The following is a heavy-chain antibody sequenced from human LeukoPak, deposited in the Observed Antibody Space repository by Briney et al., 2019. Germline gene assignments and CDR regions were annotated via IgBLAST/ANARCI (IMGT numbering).Heavy chain of an antibody. CDR2: IIPILGIA. CDR3: ARNRNYYDSSGHDAFDI. J-gene: IGHJ3*02. Sequence: SVKVSCKASGGTFSSYAISWVRQAPGQGLEWMGRIIPILGIANYAQKFQGRVTITADKSTSTAYMELSSLRSEDTAVYYCARNRNYYDSSGHDAFDIWGQGTMVTVSS. V-gene: IGHV1-69*04. CDR1: GGTFSSYA. D-gene: IGHD3-22*01.